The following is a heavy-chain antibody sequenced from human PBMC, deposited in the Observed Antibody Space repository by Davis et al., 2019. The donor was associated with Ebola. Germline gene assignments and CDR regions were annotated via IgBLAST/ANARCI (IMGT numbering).Heavy chain of an antibody. CDR3: TREGELWITFPGY. J-gene: IGHJ4*02. V-gene: IGHV3-7*03. CDR2: IKEDGSEK. Sequence: GESLKISCAASGFTFSRYWMSWVRQAPGKGLEWVANIKEDGSEKYYVDSMKGRFTISRDNAKNSLYLQMNSLRAEDTAVYYCTREGELWITFPGYWGQGTLVTVSS. CDR1: GFTFSRYW. D-gene: IGHD3-16*01.